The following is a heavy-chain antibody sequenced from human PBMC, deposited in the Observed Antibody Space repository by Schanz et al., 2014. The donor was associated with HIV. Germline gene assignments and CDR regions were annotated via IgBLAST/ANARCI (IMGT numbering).Heavy chain of an antibody. CDR1: GFTFDDYA. CDR2: ISWNRGII. Sequence: EVQLVESGGGLVQPGRSLRLSCAASGFTFDDYAMHWVRQAPGKGLEWVSGISWNRGIIGYADSVKGRFTISRDNAKNSLYLQMHRLRAEDTALYYCAKDLNPYNVHTTLVTPPVGYGMDVWGQGTTVTVSS. CDR3: AKDLNPYNVHTTLVTPPVGYGMDV. J-gene: IGHJ6*02. V-gene: IGHV3-9*01. D-gene: IGHD5-18*01.